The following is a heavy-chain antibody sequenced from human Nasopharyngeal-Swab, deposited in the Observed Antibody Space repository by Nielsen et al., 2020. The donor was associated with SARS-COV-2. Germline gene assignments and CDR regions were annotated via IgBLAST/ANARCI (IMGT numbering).Heavy chain of an antibody. CDR2: IKQDGSEK. D-gene: IGHD3-16*02. Sequence: GESLKISCAASGFTFSSYWMSWVRQAPGKGLEWVANIKQDGSEKYYVDSVKGRFTISRDNAKNSLYLQMNSLRAEDTAVYYCARHYDYVWGSYRPFDYWGLGTLVTVSS. V-gene: IGHV3-7*01. CDR3: ARHYDYVWGSYRPFDY. CDR1: GFTFSSYW. J-gene: IGHJ4*02.